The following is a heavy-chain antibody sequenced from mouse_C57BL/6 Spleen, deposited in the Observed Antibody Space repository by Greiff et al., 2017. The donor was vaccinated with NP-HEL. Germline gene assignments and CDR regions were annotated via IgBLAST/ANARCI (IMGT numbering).Heavy chain of an antibody. CDR2: IHPNSGSP. J-gene: IGHJ3*01. D-gene: IGHD1-1*01. CDR3: ARPSYYYGSSSAWFAD. CDR1: GYTFTSYW. V-gene: IGHV1-64*01. Sequence: VQLQQPGAELVKPGASVKLSCKASGYTFTSYWMHWVKQRPGQGLEWIGMIHPNSGSPNYNEKFKSKATLTVDKSSSTAYMQLSSLTSEESAVYYCARPSYYYGSSSAWFADWGQGTLVTVAA.